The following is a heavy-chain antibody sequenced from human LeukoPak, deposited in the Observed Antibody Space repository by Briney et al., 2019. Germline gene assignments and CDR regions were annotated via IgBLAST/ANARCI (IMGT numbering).Heavy chain of an antibody. Sequence: SETLSLTCAVYGGSFSDYYWIWIRQPPGKGLEWIGEINHVGGTNYNPSLKSRGNISVDPPKNQFSLRLSSVTAADTALYFCARGHADIGLNYFDYWGPGTLVTVSS. CDR1: GGSFSDYY. J-gene: IGHJ4*02. CDR2: INHVGGT. V-gene: IGHV4-34*01. D-gene: IGHD2-15*01. CDR3: ARGHADIGLNYFDY.